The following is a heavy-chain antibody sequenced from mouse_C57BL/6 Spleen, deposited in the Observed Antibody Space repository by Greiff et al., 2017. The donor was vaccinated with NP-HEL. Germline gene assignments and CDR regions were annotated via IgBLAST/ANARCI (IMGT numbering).Heavy chain of an antibody. V-gene: IGHV5-17*01. CDR2: ISSGSSTI. Sequence: EVKLVESGGGLVKPGGSLKLSCAASGFTFSDYGMHWVRQAPEKGLEWVAYISSGSSTIYYADTVKGRFTISRDNAKNTLFLQMTSLTSEDTAIYYCARGAYGYYFDYWGQGTTLTVSS. J-gene: IGHJ2*01. CDR1: GFTFSDYG. D-gene: IGHD1-1*01. CDR3: ARGAYGYYFDY.